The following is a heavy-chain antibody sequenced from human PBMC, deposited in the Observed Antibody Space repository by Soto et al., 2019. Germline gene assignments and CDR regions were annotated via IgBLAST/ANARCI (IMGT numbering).Heavy chain of an antibody. CDR2: INAGNGNT. D-gene: IGHD4-17*01. CDR1: GYTFTSYA. CDR3: ARPRTVTTKILGY. Sequence: QVQLVQSGAEVKKPGASVKVSCKASGYTFTSYAMHWVRQAPGQRLEWMGWINAGNGNTKYSQKFQGRVTITRDTSASTAYMELSSLRSEDTAVYYCARPRTVTTKILGYWGQGTLVTVSS. J-gene: IGHJ4*02. V-gene: IGHV1-3*01.